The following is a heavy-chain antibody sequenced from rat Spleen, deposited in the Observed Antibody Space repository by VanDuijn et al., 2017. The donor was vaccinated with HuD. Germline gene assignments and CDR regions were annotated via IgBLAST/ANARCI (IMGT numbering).Heavy chain of an antibody. V-gene: IGHV5-58*01. D-gene: IGHD1-11*01. J-gene: IGHJ2*01. Sequence: EVQLVETGGGLVQPGRSLKLSYVASGFTFSSYWMYWIRQAPGKGLEWVSSINPDGGTTYYPDSVKGRFTISRDNAENTVYLQMNSLRSEDTATYYCAREGNYGGAFDYWGQGVMVTVSS. CDR2: INPDGGTT. CDR3: AREGNYGGAFDY. CDR1: GFTFSSYW.